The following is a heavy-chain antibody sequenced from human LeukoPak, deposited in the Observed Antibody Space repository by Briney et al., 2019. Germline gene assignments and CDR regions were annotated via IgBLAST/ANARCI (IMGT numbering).Heavy chain of an antibody. CDR3: ARGITVVNWFDP. D-gene: IGHD2-21*01. Sequence: ASVKVSCKASGYTFTSYDINWVRQATGRGLEWMGWMNPNSGNTGYAQKFQGRVTMTRNTSISTAYMELSSLRSEDTAVYYCARGITVVNWFDPWGQGTLVTVSS. CDR2: MNPNSGNT. CDR1: GYTFTSYD. J-gene: IGHJ5*02. V-gene: IGHV1-8*01.